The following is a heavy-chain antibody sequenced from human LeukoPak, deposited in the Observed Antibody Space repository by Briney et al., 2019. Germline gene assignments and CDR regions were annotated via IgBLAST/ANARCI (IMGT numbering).Heavy chain of an antibody. V-gene: IGHV3-48*03. D-gene: IGHD2-2*01. CDR3: AKAPGVVEEDYYYYMDV. CDR1: GFTFSSYE. CDR2: ISSAGGTI. Sequence: GSLRLSCAVSGFTFSSYEMNWVRQAPGKGLEWVSYISSAGGTIYYADSVKGRFTISRDNSKNTLYLQMNSLRAEDTAVYYCAKAPGVVEEDYYYYMDVWGKGTTATVSS. J-gene: IGHJ6*03.